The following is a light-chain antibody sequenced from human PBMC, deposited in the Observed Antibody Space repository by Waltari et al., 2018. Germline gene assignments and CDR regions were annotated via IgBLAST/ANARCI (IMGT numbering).Light chain of an antibody. J-gene: IGKJ1*01. CDR1: QGLLDSDEGNTY. V-gene: IGKV2-40*01. CDR2: PLS. Sequence: DIAMTQTPLSLSVTPGEPASISCRSSQGLLDSDEGNTYLDWYLPKPGQPPQLLIYPLSYRASGVPDRFSGSGSGTDFTLKITRVEAEDVGVYYCMQRIEFPWTFGQGTKVEIK. CDR3: MQRIEFPWT.